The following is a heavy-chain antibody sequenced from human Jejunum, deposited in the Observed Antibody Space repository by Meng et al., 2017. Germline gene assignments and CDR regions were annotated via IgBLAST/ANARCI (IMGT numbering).Heavy chain of an antibody. Sequence: QVQLQESGPGLVKPSQTLFLTGTVSGGSISSGNYTWSWIRQPPGKGLEWIGYISFSGKTSYNPSFKSRVTISLDTSKNHFSLTLTSVTVADTAGYYCARGGNGGRLGDNWFDPWGQGTLVTVSS. J-gene: IGHJ5*02. V-gene: IGHV4-30-4*01. D-gene: IGHD2-8*01. CDR1: GGSISSGNYT. CDR2: ISFSGKT. CDR3: ARGGNGGRLGDNWFDP.